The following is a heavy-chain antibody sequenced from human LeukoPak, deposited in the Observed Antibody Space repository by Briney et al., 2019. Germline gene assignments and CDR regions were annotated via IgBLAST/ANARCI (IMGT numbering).Heavy chain of an antibody. CDR2: IYYSGST. CDR3: ARGARVARGAFDI. J-gene: IGHJ3*02. V-gene: IGHV4-59*01. Sequence: SETLSLTCTVFGGSISSYYWSWIRQPPGKGLEWTGYIYYSGSTNYNPSLKSRVTISVDTSKNQFSLKLSSVTAADTAVYYCARGARVARGAFDIWGQGTMVTVSS. D-gene: IGHD2-15*01. CDR1: GGSISSYY.